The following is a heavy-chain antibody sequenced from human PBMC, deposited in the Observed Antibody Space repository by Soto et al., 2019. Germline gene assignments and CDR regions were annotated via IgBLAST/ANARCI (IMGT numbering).Heavy chain of an antibody. J-gene: IGHJ6*02. CDR1: GDSVSSGASH. V-gene: IGHV4-61*08. Sequence: QVQLQESGPGLLKPSETLSLTSTLSGDSVSSGASHWTWIRQSPGKGLEWIGYIHHNATADCNPSLKNRVSRSVDTSKNQFSLKLTSATTADTAVYYCARLDRSTSKIGVWGQGTTVTVSS. D-gene: IGHD3-22*01. CDR3: ARLDRSTSKIGV. CDR2: IHHNATA.